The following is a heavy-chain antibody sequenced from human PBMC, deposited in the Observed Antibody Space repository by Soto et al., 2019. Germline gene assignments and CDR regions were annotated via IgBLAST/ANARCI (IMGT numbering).Heavy chain of an antibody. CDR1: GGSISSGGYY. D-gene: IGHD6-13*01. J-gene: IGHJ3*02. CDR3: AIALIAADGTAFDI. CDR2: IYYSGST. V-gene: IGHV4-31*03. Sequence: SETLSLTCTVSGGSISSGGYYWSWIRQHPGKGLEWIGYIYYSGSTYYNPSLKSRVTISVDTSKNQFSLKLSSVTAADTAVYYCAIALIAADGTAFDIWGQGTMVTVSS.